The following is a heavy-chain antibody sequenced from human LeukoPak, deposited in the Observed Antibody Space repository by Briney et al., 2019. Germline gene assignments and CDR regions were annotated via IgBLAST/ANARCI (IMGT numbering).Heavy chain of an antibody. J-gene: IGHJ4*02. V-gene: IGHV4-59*12. CDR2: IYYSGST. Sequence: PSETLSLTCTVSGGSISSYYWSWIRQPPGKGLEWIGYIYYSGSTNYNPSLKSRVTISVDTSKNQFSLKLSSVTAADTAVYYCARGPITPPTVVTPSGEEGDYWGQGTLVTVSS. D-gene: IGHD4-23*01. CDR3: ARGPITPPTVVTPSGEEGDY. CDR1: GGSISSYY.